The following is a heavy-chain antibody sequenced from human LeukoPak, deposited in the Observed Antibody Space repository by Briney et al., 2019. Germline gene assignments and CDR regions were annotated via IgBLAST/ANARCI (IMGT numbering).Heavy chain of an antibody. J-gene: IGHJ6*02. D-gene: IGHD1-26*01. Sequence: SVKVSCKASGGTFSSYAISWVRQAPGQGLEWMGGIIPIFDTADYAQKFQGRVTITADESTSTAYMELSSLRSEDTAVFYCARISLGAIWGYYYGMDVWGQGTTVTVSS. CDR3: ARISLGAIWGYYYGMDV. V-gene: IGHV1-69*13. CDR2: IIPIFDTA. CDR1: GGTFSSYA.